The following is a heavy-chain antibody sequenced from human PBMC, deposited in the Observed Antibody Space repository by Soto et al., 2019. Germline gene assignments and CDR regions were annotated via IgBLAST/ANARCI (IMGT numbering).Heavy chain of an antibody. CDR1: GFTFSSYA. Sequence: PGGSLRLSCAASGFTFSSYAMHWVRQAPGKGLEWVAVISYDGSNKYCADSVKGRFTISRDNSKNTLYLQMNSLRAEDTAVYYCARDEGGSSPFYYGMDVWGQGTTVTVSS. J-gene: IGHJ6*02. CDR3: ARDEGGSSPFYYGMDV. CDR2: ISYDGSNK. D-gene: IGHD1-26*01. V-gene: IGHV3-30-3*01.